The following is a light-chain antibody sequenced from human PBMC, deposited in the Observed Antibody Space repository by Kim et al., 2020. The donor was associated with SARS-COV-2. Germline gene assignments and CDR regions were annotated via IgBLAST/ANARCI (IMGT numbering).Light chain of an antibody. CDR1: RSGSTS. J-gene: IGKJ4*01. CDR3: QQRSNWLT. V-gene: IGKV3-11*01. Sequence: GQVATISWRARRSGSTSVACYQQQPGQAPMLLFDDASKRATVIPARFSGSGSGTDFTLTISSLQPEDFAVYFCQQRSNWLTFGGGTKLEIK. CDR2: DAS.